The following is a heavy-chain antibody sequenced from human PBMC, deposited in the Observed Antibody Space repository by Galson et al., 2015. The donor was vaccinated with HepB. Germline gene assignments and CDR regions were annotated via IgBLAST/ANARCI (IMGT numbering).Heavy chain of an antibody. CDR2: IDPSDSYT. J-gene: IGHJ6*02. D-gene: IGHD1-1*01. CDR1: GYSFTSYW. Sequence: QSGAEVKKPGESLRISCKGSGYSFTSYWISWVRQMPGEGLEWMGRIDPSDSYTNYSPSFQGHVTISADKSISTAYLQWSSLKASDTAMYYCARRGNWNGRGGYYYYGMDVWGQGTTVTVSS. CDR3: ARRGNWNGRGGYYYYGMDV. V-gene: IGHV5-10-1*01.